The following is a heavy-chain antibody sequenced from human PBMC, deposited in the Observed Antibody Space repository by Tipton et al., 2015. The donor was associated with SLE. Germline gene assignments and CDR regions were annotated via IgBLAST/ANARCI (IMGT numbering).Heavy chain of an antibody. V-gene: IGHV3-30*02. CDR1: GFAFDRSG. D-gene: IGHD1-20*01. J-gene: IGHJ3*02. Sequence: SLRLSCEASGFAFDRSGMNWVRQAPGKGLEWVAFVRFDGRSEYYSDSVRGRVTISRDNSKNLLYLYMNSLRSEDTAVYYCAKGYNWGSTDAFDIWGQGTMVTVSS. CDR3: AKGYNWGSTDAFDI. CDR2: VRFDGRSE.